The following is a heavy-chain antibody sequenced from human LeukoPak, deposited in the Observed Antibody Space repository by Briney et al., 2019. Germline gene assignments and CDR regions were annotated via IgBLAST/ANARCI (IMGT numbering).Heavy chain of an antibody. D-gene: IGHD3-22*01. CDR2: IYYSGST. CDR3: ARSYDSSGYYLDY. V-gene: IGHV4-39*01. Sequence: SETLSLTCTVSGGSISSSSYYWGWIRQPPGKGLEWIGSIYYSGSTSYNPSLKSRVTISVDTSKNQFSLKLSSVTAADTAVYYCARSYDSSGYYLDYWGQGTLVTVSS. CDR1: GGSISSSSYY. J-gene: IGHJ4*02.